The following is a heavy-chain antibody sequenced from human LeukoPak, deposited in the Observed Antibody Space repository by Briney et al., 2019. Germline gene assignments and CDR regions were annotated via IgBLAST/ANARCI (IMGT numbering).Heavy chain of an antibody. Sequence: ASVKVSCKASGYTFTSYGFTWVRQAPGQELEWMGWISAYNGDTNYAQKVQGRVTMTTDTSTSTASMELRSLTSDDTAVYYCARVAEQHLQYYYDYWGQGTLVTVSS. CDR2: ISAYNGDT. CDR3: ARVAEQHLQYYYDY. CDR1: GYTFTSYG. D-gene: IGHD6-13*01. V-gene: IGHV1-18*01. J-gene: IGHJ4*02.